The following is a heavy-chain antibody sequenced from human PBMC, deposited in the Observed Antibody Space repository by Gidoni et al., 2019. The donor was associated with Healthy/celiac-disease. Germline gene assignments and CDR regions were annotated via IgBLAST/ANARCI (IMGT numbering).Heavy chain of an antibody. CDR3: AKVSGGGYYYYYGMDV. CDR1: EFTCSCYA. J-gene: IGHJ6*02. V-gene: IGHV3-23*01. D-gene: IGHD3-10*01. Sequence: EVQLLASGVGLVQPGGSLSLSCAASEFTCSCYAMSRVRQAPVKGLEWVSAISGSGGSTYDADSVKGRFTISRDNSKNTLYLQMNSLRAEDTAVYYCAKVSGGGYYYYYGMDVWGQGTTVTASS. CDR2: ISGSGGST.